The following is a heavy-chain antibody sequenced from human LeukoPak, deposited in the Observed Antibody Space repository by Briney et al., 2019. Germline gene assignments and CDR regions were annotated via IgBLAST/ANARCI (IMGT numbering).Heavy chain of an antibody. CDR1: GFTFSTYG. J-gene: IGHJ6*03. CDR3: AKGATVTPDYYYYYMDV. V-gene: IGHV3-30*02. CDR2: FRYDGSNK. Sequence: GSLRLSCAASGFTFSTYGMHWVRQAPGKGLGWVAFFRYDGSNKYYVDSVKGRFTISRDNSKNTLYLQMNSLRAEDTAVYYCAKGATVTPDYYYYYMDVWGKGTTVTVSS. D-gene: IGHD4-17*01.